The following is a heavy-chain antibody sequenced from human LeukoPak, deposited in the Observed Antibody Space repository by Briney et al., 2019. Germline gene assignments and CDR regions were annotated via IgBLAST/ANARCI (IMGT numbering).Heavy chain of an antibody. CDR1: GGTFSSYA. CDR3: ARDRLMVRGVIPPFDY. Sequence: GASVKVSCKASGGTFSSYAISWVRQAPGQGLEWMGRIIPILGIANYAQKFQGRVTITADKSTSTAYMELSSLRSEDTAVYYCARDRLMVRGVIPPFDYWGQGTLVTVSS. V-gene: IGHV1-69*04. CDR2: IIPILGIA. J-gene: IGHJ4*02. D-gene: IGHD3-10*01.